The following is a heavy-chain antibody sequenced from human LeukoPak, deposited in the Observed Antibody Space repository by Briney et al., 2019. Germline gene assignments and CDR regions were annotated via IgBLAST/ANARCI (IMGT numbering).Heavy chain of an antibody. Sequence: GGSLRLSCAAAGFTFTDYSMNWVRQAPGKGLEWVSYISSSGSTIYYADSVKGRFTISRDNAKNSLYLQMNSLRAEDTAVYYCAREDGSGSYDYWGQGTLVTVSS. J-gene: IGHJ4*02. V-gene: IGHV3-48*04. CDR1: GFTFTDYS. CDR3: AREDGSGSYDY. D-gene: IGHD3-10*01. CDR2: ISSSGSTI.